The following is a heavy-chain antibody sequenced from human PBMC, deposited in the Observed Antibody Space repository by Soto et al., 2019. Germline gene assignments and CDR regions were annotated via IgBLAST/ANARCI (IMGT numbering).Heavy chain of an antibody. CDR2: IYYSGST. D-gene: IGHD3-10*01. CDR3: ARSYYYGSGSYYHELVY. Sequence: ASETLSLTCTVSGGSIGSSSYYWGWIRQPPGKGLEWIGSIYYSGSTYYNPSLKSRVTISVDTSKNQFSLKLSSVTAADTAVYYCARSYYYGSGSYYHELVYWGQGTLVTVSS. CDR1: GGSIGSSSYY. V-gene: IGHV4-39*01. J-gene: IGHJ4*02.